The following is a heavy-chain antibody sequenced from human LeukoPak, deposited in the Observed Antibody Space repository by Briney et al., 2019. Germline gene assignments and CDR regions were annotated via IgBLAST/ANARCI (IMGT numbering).Heavy chain of an antibody. CDR3: ARGDYGSETSTTKSGDY. V-gene: IGHV1-69*05. Sequence: SVKVSCKASGGTFSSYAISWVRQAPGQGLEWMGGIIPIFGTANYAQKFQGRVTITTDESTSTAYMELNSLRSEDTAVYYCARGDYGSETSTTKSGDYWGQGTLVTVSS. D-gene: IGHD3-10*01. CDR1: GGTFSSYA. CDR2: IIPIFGTA. J-gene: IGHJ4*02.